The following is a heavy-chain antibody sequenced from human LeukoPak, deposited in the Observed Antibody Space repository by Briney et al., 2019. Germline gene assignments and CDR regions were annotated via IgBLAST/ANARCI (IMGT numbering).Heavy chain of an antibody. CDR3: ARDSGSGYDTAYFDY. V-gene: IGHV3-30*03. D-gene: IGHD5-12*01. CDR2: ISYDGSNK. J-gene: IGHJ4*02. Sequence: GRSLRPSCAASGFTFSSYGMHWVRQAPGKGLEWVVVISYDGSNKYYADSVKGRFTISRDNSKNTLYLQMNSLRAEDTAVYYCARDSGSGYDTAYFDYWGQGTLVTVSS. CDR1: GFTFSSYG.